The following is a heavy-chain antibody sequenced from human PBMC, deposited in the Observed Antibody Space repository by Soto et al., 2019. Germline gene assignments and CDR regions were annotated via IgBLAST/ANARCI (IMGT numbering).Heavy chain of an antibody. CDR2: TYYRSKWYN. CDR3: ARLSGSWQSWFDP. Sequence: SLTCAISGDSVSSNSAAWNWIRQSPSRGLEWLGRTYYRSKWYNDYAVSVKSRVTILVDTSKNQFSLKVSSVTAADTAVYYCARLSGSWQSWFDPWGQGTLVTVSS. CDR1: GDSVSSNSAA. D-gene: IGHD6-13*01. J-gene: IGHJ5*02. V-gene: IGHV6-1*01.